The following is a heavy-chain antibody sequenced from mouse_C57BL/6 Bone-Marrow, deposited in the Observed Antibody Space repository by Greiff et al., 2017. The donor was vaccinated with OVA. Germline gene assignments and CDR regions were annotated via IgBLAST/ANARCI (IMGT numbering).Heavy chain of an antibody. J-gene: IGHJ3*01. CDR2: SRNNANDYTS. CDR3: ARDDYYGSSPAWCAY. CDR1: GFTFSDFY. V-gene: IGHV7-1*01. Sequence: EVQGVESGGGLVQSGRSLRLSCATSGFTFSDFYMEWVRQAPGKGLEWIAASRNNANDYTSEYSASVKGRFIVSRDTSQSILYLQMNAMRAEDTAMYYCARDDYYGSSPAWCAYWGQGTLVTVSA. D-gene: IGHD1-1*01.